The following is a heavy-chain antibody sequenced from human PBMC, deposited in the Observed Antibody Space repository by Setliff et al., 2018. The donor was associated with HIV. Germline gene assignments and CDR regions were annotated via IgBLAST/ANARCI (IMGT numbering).Heavy chain of an antibody. Sequence: PSETLSLTCTVSGSSISGYYWSWIRQPAGKGLEWIGHIFTSGSTNYNPSLKSRVTISADTSKNQFSLKLSSVTAADTAVYYCASPASGGSSGQYHYWGQGTLVTVSS. J-gene: IGHJ4*02. CDR1: GSSISGYY. CDR2: IFTSGST. V-gene: IGHV4-4*07. CDR3: ASPASGGSSGQYHY. D-gene: IGHD6-19*01.